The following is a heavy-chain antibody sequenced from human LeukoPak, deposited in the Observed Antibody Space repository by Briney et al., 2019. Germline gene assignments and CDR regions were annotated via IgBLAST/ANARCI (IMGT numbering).Heavy chain of an antibody. CDR3: AKESGKFDY. V-gene: IGHV3-43*02. CDR1: GLNFGESA. J-gene: IGHJ4*02. CDR2: ISADGGSA. Sequence: GGSLRLSCVASGLNFGESAMHWVRQAPGKGLEWVSLISADGGSAFSADSVKGRFSISRDNSKNSLYLQMDSLRSDDTAMYYCAKESGKFDYWGQGTLVVVSS.